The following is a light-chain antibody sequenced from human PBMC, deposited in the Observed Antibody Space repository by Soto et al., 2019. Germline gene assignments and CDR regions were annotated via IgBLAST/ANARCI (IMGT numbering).Light chain of an antibody. CDR1: QNISSY. CDR2: LAS. Sequence: DIQMTQSPSTLSASVGDRVTITCRASQNISSYLAWYQQKPGKAPKLLIYLASSLEGGVPSRFSGSGSGTQFTLTISSLQPDDFATYYCQQYNTYPMYTFGQGTKVDIK. J-gene: IGKJ2*01. CDR3: QQYNTYPMYT. V-gene: IGKV1-5*03.